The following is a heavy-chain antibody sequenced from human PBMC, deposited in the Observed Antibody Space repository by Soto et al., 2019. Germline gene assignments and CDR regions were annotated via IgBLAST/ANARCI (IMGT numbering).Heavy chain of an antibody. Sequence: PGGSLRLSXAASGFTFSSYGMHWVRQAPGKGLEWVAVIWYDGSNKYYADSVKGRFTISRDNSKNTLYLQMNSLRAEDTAVYYCARGGVAARTDYYYYYGMDVWGQGTTVTVSS. CDR3: ARGGVAARTDYYYYYGMDV. J-gene: IGHJ6*02. CDR2: IWYDGSNK. CDR1: GFTFSSYG. D-gene: IGHD6-13*01. V-gene: IGHV3-33*01.